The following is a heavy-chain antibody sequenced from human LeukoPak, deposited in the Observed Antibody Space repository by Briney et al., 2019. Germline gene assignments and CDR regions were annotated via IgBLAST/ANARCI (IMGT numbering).Heavy chain of an antibody. CDR3: AREGLYCSSGSCYFDY. J-gene: IGHJ4*02. CDR2: IHHSGST. Sequence: SETLSLTCAVSGXSISSRNWWSWVRQPPGKGLEWMGEIHHSGSTNYNPSLNSRVTISVDKSKNQFSLKLGSVTAADTAVYYCAREGLYCSSGSCYFDYWGQGTLVTVSS. D-gene: IGHD2-15*01. CDR1: GXSISSRNW. V-gene: IGHV4-4*02.